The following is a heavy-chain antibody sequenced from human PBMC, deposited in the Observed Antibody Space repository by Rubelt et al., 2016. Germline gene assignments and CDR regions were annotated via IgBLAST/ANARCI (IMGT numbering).Heavy chain of an antibody. Sequence: EVQLLESGGGLVQPGGSPRLSCAASGFTFSIYAMNWVRQAPGKGLEWVAGLNWDGSSTTYAESVKGRFTVSRDNAKNSLFLQMNSLRSENTALYYCARHGAYYYFGMDVWGQGTTVTVS. V-gene: IGHV3-20*04. CDR1: GFTFSIYA. D-gene: IGHD1-26*01. CDR3: ARHGAYYYFGMDV. J-gene: IGHJ6*02. CDR2: LNWDGSST.